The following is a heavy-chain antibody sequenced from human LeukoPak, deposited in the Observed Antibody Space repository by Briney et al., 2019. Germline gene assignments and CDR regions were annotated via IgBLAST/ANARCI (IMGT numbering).Heavy chain of an antibody. Sequence: SQTLSLTCTVSGGSISSGGYYWSWIRQHPGKGLEWIGYIYYSGSTYYSPSLKSRVTISLDTSKNQFSLNLSSVTAADTAVYYCARDFCSGGSCYLDYWGQGTLVTVSS. D-gene: IGHD2-15*01. J-gene: IGHJ4*02. CDR1: GGSISSGGYY. CDR3: ARDFCSGGSCYLDY. CDR2: IYYSGST. V-gene: IGHV4-31*03.